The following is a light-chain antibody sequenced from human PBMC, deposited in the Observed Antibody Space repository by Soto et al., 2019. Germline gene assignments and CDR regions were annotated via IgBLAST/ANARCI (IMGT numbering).Light chain of an antibody. CDR1: QFVRMY. Sequence: IQLTQSPSSLSACVGDRVTITCRASQFVRMYLAWFQQRPGKAPKLLIFGASTLQNGVPARFSGGGFGTEFTLTISSLQPEDFATYYCHQVSTYPRTFCQGTKVDI. CDR3: HQVSTYPRT. V-gene: IGKV1-9*01. CDR2: GAS. J-gene: IGKJ1*01.